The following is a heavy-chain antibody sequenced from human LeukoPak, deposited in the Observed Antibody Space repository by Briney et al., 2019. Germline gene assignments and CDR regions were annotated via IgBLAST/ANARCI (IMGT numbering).Heavy chain of an antibody. CDR2: INHSGST. J-gene: IGHJ4*02. CDR1: GGSFSGYY. V-gene: IGHV4-34*01. Sequence: SETLSLTCAVYGGSFSGYYWSWIRQPSGKGLEWIGEINHSGSTNYNPSLKSRVTISVDTSKNQFSLKLSSVTAADTAVYYCARRPWGSGSYYYWGQGTLVTVSS. D-gene: IGHD3-10*01. CDR3: ARRPWGSGSYYY.